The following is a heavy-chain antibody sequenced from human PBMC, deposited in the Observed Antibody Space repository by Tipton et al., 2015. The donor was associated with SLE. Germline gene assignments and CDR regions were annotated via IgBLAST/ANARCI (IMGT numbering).Heavy chain of an antibody. Sequence: GSLRLSCAASGFNMINTYMSWVRQAPGKGLEWVSVIFSGAGTDYADSVKGRFTISRDNAKNSLYLQMNSLRGEDTAVYYCARRFDMWGQGTMVTVSS. V-gene: IGHV3-53*01. CDR3: ARRFDM. CDR2: IFSGAGT. J-gene: IGHJ3*02. CDR1: GFNMINTY.